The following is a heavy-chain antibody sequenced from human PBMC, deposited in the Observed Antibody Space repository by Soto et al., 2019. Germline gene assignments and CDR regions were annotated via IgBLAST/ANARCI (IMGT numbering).Heavy chain of an antibody. CDR3: ARGYSSGGTYYSRFFDS. D-gene: IGHD2-15*01. CDR2: IYYSGST. CDR1: GGSISSYY. V-gene: IGHV4-59*01. Sequence: QVQLQESGPGLVKPSETLSLTCTVSGGSISSYYWSWIRQPPGKGLEWIGYIYYSGSTNFNPSLKSRVTISVDPSKNQFSLKLTSVTAADTAVYFCARGYSSGGTYYSRFFDSWGQGTLVTVSS. J-gene: IGHJ4*02.